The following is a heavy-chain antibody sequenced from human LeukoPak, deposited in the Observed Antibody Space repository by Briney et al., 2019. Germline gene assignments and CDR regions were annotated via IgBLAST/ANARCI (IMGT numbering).Heavy chain of an antibody. D-gene: IGHD2-2*02. CDR3: ARDGCSSTSCYTDNWFDP. Sequence: SSQTLSLTCTVSGGSISNGGYYWSWIRQHPGKGLEWIGYIYYSGSTYYNPSLKSRVTISVDTSKNQFSLKLSSVTAADTAVYYCARDGCSSTSCYTDNWFDPWGQGTLVTVSS. CDR2: IYYSGST. V-gene: IGHV4-31*03. CDR1: GGSISNGGYY. J-gene: IGHJ5*02.